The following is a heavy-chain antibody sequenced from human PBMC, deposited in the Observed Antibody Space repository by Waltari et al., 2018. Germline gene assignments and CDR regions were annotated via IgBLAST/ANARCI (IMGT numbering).Heavy chain of an antibody. CDR2: IYSGGST. CDR1: GFTFSSYA. V-gene: IGHV3-23*03. J-gene: IGHJ4*02. CDR3: AKEGRGGYFDY. D-gene: IGHD2-15*01. Sequence: EVQLLESGGGLVQPGGSLRLSCAASGFTFSSYAMSWVRQAPGKGLEWVSVIYSGGSTYYADSVKGRFTISRDNSKNTLYLQMNSLRAEDTAVYYCAKEGRGGYFDYWGQGTLVTVSS.